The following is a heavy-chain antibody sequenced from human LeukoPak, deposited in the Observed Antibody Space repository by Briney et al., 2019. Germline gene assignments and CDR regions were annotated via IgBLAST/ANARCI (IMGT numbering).Heavy chain of an antibody. J-gene: IGHJ3*02. CDR2: INSDGSNI. CDR1: GFPFSHYW. D-gene: IGHD5-24*01. Sequence: GGPVRLSCAASGFPFSHYWMDWPPQSPGKGVVWVSRINSDGSNIRYADSVKGRFTISRDNAKNTLYLQMNSLRAEDTAVYYCARDGYNVALDIWGQGTVVTVSS. V-gene: IGHV3-74*01. CDR3: ARDGYNVALDI.